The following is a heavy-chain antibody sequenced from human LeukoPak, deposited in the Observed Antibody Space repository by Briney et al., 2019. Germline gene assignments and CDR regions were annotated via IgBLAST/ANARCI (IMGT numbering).Heavy chain of an antibody. D-gene: IGHD3-10*01. J-gene: IGHJ4*02. Sequence: GGSLRLSCAASGFTFSSYEMNWVRQAPGKGLEWVSYISSSGSTIYYADSVKGRFTISRDNAKNSLYLQMSSLRAEDTAVYYCASTPTYYYGSGSPPIDYWGQGTLVTVSS. CDR1: GFTFSSYE. CDR3: ASTPTYYYGSGSPPIDY. V-gene: IGHV3-48*03. CDR2: ISSSGSTI.